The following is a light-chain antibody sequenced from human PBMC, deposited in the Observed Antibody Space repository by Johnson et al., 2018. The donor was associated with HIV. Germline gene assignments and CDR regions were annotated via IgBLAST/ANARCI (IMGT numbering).Light chain of an antibody. CDR1: SSNIGNNY. Sequence: QSVLTQPPSVSAAPGQKVTISCSGSSSNIGNNYVSWYQQLPGTAPKLLISDNNKRPSGIPDRFSGSKSGPSATLGITGLQTGDEADYYCGTWDSSLSAYVFGPGTKVTVL. V-gene: IGLV1-51*01. J-gene: IGLJ1*01. CDR2: DNN. CDR3: GTWDSSLSAYV.